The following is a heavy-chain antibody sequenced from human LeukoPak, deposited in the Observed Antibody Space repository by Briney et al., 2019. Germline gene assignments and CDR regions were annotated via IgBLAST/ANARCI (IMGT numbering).Heavy chain of an antibody. D-gene: IGHD5-18*01. CDR2: ISWDGGST. CDR1: GFTFNHYT. CDR3: AKDISPDTAMVQGYFDY. Sequence: GGSLRLSCAASGFTFNHYTMHWVRQAPGKGLEWVSLISWDGGSTYYADSVKGRFTISRDNSKNSLYLQMNSLRTEDTALYYCAKDISPDTAMVQGYFDYWGQGTLVTVSS. V-gene: IGHV3-43*01. J-gene: IGHJ4*02.